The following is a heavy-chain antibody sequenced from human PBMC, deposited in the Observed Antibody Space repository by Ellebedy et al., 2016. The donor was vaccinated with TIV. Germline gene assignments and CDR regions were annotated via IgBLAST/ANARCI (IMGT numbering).Heavy chain of an antibody. D-gene: IGHD4-17*01. Sequence: ASVKVSCKASGYTFTGYYMHWVRQAPGQGLEWMGWISAYNGNTNYAQKLQGRVTITRDTSASTAYMELSSLRSEDTAVYYCARGQLHYGDYFDHWGQGTLVTVSS. CDR3: ARGQLHYGDYFDH. V-gene: IGHV1-18*04. CDR1: GYTFTGYY. CDR2: ISAYNGNT. J-gene: IGHJ4*02.